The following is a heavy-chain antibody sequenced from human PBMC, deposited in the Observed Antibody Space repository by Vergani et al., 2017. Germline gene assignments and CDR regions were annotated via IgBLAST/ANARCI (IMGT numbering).Heavy chain of an antibody. CDR3: ARGPEENDFQSGSCYSFDY. D-gene: IGHD3-3*01. CDR1: GFSFSDHY. CDR2: ISNSGNTI. J-gene: IGHJ4*02. V-gene: IGHV3-11*04. Sequence: QVQLVESGGGLVKPGGSLRLSCAASGFSFSDHYMTWIRQAPGKGLEWVSYISNSGNTIEYADSVKGRFSISRDNAKSSLFLQMNNLRAEDTGVYYCARGPEENDFQSGSCYSFDYWGQGAQVTVSS.